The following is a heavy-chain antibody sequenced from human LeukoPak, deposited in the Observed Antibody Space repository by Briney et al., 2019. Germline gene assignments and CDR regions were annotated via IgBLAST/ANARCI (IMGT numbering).Heavy chain of an antibody. J-gene: IGHJ6*03. CDR2: ISSRSDNI. D-gene: IGHD2-15*01. CDR1: GVTFKSYA. Sequence: GGALRLSCAASGVTFKSYAMNGVRQAPGKGLEWVSSISSRSDNIFYADSMKGRFTISRDNAKNSLYLQMNSLRAEDTAVYYCARGFSALHVSGPAANFYMDVWGKGTTVTISS. CDR3: ARGFSALHVSGPAANFYMDV. V-gene: IGHV3-21*01.